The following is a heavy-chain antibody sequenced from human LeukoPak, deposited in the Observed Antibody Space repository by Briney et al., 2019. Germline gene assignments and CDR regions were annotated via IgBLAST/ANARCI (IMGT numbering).Heavy chain of an antibody. D-gene: IGHD1/OR15-1a*01. CDR2: IYTSGST. CDR1: GGSISSGAYY. CDR3: ARDPHLGNRASGFDI. Sequence: SETLSLTCTVSGGSISSGAYYWSWIRQPAGKGLEWIGRIYTSGSTIYNPSLKSRVTISVDTSKNQFSLKLSSVTAADTAVYYCARDPHLGNRASGFDIWGQGTMVTVSS. J-gene: IGHJ3*02. V-gene: IGHV4-61*02.